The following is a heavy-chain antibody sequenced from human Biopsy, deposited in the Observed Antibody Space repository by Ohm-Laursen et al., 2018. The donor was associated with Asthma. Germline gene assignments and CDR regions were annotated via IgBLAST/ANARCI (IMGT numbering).Heavy chain of an antibody. Sequence: SVKVSCKVSGYSLTDLSMHWVRQAPGQGLEWMGGHDHEEGGTVNARRFQGRVTMTEDTSTDTAYMELSSLSSDDTAVYYYASDFPKDYVRYNFQFWGQGTLVTVSS. V-gene: IGHV1-24*01. J-gene: IGHJ4*02. CDR3: ASDFPKDYVRYNFQF. CDR2: HDHEEGGT. D-gene: IGHD4-17*01. CDR1: GYSLTDLS.